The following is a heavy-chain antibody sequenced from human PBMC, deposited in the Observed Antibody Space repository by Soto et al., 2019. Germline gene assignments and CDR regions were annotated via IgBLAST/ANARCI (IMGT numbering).Heavy chain of an antibody. Sequence: PSETLSLTCAVYGGSFSGYYWSWILQPPWKGLEWIGEINHSGSTNYNPSPKSRVTISVDTSKNQFSLKLSSVTAADTAVYYCASFNTLLPPGDSDAFDIWGQGTMVTVSS. CDR2: INHSGST. CDR3: ASFNTLLPPGDSDAFDI. D-gene: IGHD3-22*01. V-gene: IGHV4-34*01. CDR1: GGSFSGYY. J-gene: IGHJ3*02.